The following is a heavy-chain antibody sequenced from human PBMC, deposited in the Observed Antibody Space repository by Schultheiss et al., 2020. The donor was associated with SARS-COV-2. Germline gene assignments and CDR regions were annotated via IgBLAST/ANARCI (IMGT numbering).Heavy chain of an antibody. Sequence: GGSLRLSCAASGFTFSSYAMSWVRQAPGKGLEWVSVIYSGGNTYYADSVKGRFTISRDNSKNTLYLQMNSLRAEDTAVYYCAKDLSGSYPEYYFDYWGQGTLVTVSS. V-gene: IGHV3-23*03. D-gene: IGHD1-26*01. CDR3: AKDLSGSYPEYYFDY. CDR2: IYSGGNT. CDR1: GFTFSSYA. J-gene: IGHJ4*02.